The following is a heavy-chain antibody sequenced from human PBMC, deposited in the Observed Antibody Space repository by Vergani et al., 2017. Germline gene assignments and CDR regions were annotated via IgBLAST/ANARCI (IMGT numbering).Heavy chain of an antibody. J-gene: IGHJ6*03. CDR1: GGSFTSYH. CDR3: ARVNTETNGHLYYYYYMDV. Sequence: QVQLQQWGGGLLTPSETLSLTCVVNGGSFTSYHWTWIRQSPGEGLEWVGDIDHTGRPDYNPSLKSRLTMSVDKSRHQFSLTLNSVTATDTAIYFCARVNTETNGHLYYYYYMDVWGQGTAVTVS. V-gene: IGHV4-34*01. CDR2: IDHTGRP. D-gene: IGHD4-11*01.